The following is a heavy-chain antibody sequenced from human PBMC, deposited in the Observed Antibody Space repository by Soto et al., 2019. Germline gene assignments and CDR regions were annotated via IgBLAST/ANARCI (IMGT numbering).Heavy chain of an antibody. V-gene: IGHV3-33*01. CDR2: IWYDGSNK. Sequence: VAVIWYDGSNKYYADSVKGRFTISRDNSKNTLYLQMNSLRAEDTAVYYCARSPYYYDSSGYLAFDYWGQGTLVTVSS. D-gene: IGHD3-22*01. CDR3: ARSPYYYDSSGYLAFDY. J-gene: IGHJ4*02.